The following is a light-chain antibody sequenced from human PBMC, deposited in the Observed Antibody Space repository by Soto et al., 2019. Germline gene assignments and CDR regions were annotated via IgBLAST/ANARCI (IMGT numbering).Light chain of an antibody. CDR3: QQRSNWPLLT. Sequence: EIVLTQSPATLSLSPGERATISCRASQSVSSQLAWYQQKPGQAPRLLIYDASNRATGIPARFSGSGSGTDLTLTISSLEPEDFAVYYCQQRSNWPLLTFGGGTTVEIK. CDR1: QSVSSQ. V-gene: IGKV3-11*01. J-gene: IGKJ4*01. CDR2: DAS.